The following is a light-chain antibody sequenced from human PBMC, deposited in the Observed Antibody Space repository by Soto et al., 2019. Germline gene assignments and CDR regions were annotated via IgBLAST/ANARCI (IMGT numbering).Light chain of an antibody. Sequence: QSALTQPASVSVSPGQTITISCTGTSSDVGGYNFVSWYQQRPGKAPKLMIYDVRNRPSGVSNRFSGSKSVNTASLTISGLQAEDAADYYCSSYTSISTYVFGTGTKVTVL. CDR1: SSDVGGYNF. J-gene: IGLJ1*01. CDR2: DVR. CDR3: SSYTSISTYV. V-gene: IGLV2-14*01.